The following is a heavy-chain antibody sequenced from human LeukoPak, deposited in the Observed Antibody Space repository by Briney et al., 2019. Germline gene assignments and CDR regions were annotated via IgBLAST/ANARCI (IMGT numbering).Heavy chain of an antibody. CDR1: GGSISSGGYY. CDR2: IYYSGST. D-gene: IGHD3-3*01. J-gene: IGHJ6*03. Sequence: SQTLSLTCTVSGGSISSGGYYWSWIRQHSGKGLEWIGYIYYSGSTYYNPSLNSRVTISVDTSKNQFSLKLSSVTAADTAVYYCASVGRFFLPKGYYYLDVWGNGTTVTVSS. V-gene: IGHV4-31*03. CDR3: ASVGRFFLPKGYYYLDV.